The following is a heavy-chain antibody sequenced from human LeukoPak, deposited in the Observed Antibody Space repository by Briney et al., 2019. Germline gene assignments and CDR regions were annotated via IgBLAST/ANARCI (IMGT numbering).Heavy chain of an antibody. CDR2: INPSGGST. D-gene: IGHD3-22*01. CDR3: ARNYGGYYDFGY. CDR1: RYTFTSYY. J-gene: IGHJ4*02. V-gene: IGHV1-46*01. Sequence: ASVKVSCKASRYTFTSYYMHWVRPAPGQGREWMGIINPSGGSTSYAQKFQGRVTMTRDMSTSTVYMELSSLRSEDTAVYYCARNYGGYYDFGYWGQGTPVTVSS.